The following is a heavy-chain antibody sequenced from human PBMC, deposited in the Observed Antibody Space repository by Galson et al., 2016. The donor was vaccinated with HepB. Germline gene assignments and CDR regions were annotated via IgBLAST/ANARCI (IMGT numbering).Heavy chain of an antibody. CDR2: IDWDDDK. V-gene: IGHV2-70*13. D-gene: IGHD2-15*01. CDR3: ARMPHSGASTQYDYYGMDV. CDR1: GFSLTTSGMS. Sequence: PALVKPTQTLTLSCTFSGFSLTTSGMSVTWIRQPPGKALEWLALIDWDDDKYYNASLKTRLTISKDTSKNQVVLTMTNMDPVDTATYYCARMPHSGASTQYDYYGMDVWGQGTTVTVSS. J-gene: IGHJ6*02.